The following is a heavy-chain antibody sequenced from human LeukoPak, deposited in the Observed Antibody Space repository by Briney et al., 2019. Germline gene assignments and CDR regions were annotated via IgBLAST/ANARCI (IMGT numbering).Heavy chain of an antibody. V-gene: IGHV4-59*01. CDR1: GGSISSYY. CDR3: ARRKRSSGWYRSNWFDP. CDR2: IYYSGST. Sequence: TSETLSLTCTVSGGSISSYYWSWIRQPPGKGLEWIGYIYYSGSTNYNPSLKSRVTISVDTSKNQFSLKLRSVTAADTAVYYCARRKRSSGWYRSNWFDPWGQGTLVTVSS. D-gene: IGHD6-19*01. J-gene: IGHJ5*02.